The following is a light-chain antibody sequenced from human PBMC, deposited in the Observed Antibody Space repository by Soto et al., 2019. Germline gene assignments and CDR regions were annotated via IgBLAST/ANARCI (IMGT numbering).Light chain of an antibody. Sequence: EIVLTQSPGTLSLSPGERATLSCRASQSVSSTYLAWYQQNPGQAPRLLIYGASSRATGIPDRFSGSGSGTDFPLTISRLEPGDFAVDFCQQYGSSSYTFGQGTKLEIK. CDR2: GAS. J-gene: IGKJ2*01. V-gene: IGKV3-20*01. CDR3: QQYGSSSYT. CDR1: QSVSSTY.